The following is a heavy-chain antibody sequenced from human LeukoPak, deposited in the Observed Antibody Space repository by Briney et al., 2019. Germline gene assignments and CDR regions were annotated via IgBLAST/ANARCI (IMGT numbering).Heavy chain of an antibody. J-gene: IGHJ5*02. Sequence: SETLSLTCTVSGGSFSSYYWSWVRQPPGKGLEWIGYVYYSGSTKYNPALKSRVTISVDTSKNQFYLKLSSVTGADTAVYYCARGGWYSHLWGQGALVTVSS. V-gene: IGHV4-59*13. D-gene: IGHD6-19*01. CDR2: VYYSGST. CDR1: GGSFSSYY. CDR3: ARGGWYSHL.